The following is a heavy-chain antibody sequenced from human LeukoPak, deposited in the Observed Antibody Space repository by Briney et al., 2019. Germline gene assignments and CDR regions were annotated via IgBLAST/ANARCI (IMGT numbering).Heavy chain of an antibody. CDR3: AIMHRYYDGSGYWVQ. Sequence: GGSLRLSCAASGFTFSSYAMSWVRQAPGKGLEWVSGISTTGGSTSYADSVKGRFTNSRDNPRNTLYMQMNSLRDEDTAVYYCAIMHRYYDGSGYWVQWGQGTLVTVSS. CDR1: GFTFSSYA. CDR2: ISTTGGST. J-gene: IGHJ4*02. V-gene: IGHV3-23*01. D-gene: IGHD3-22*01.